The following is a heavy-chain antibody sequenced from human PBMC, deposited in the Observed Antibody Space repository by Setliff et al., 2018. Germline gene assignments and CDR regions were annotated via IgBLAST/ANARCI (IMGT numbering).Heavy chain of an antibody. Sequence: SETLSLTCAVYGGSFSDYYWSRIRQPPGKGLEWIEEINHRGSTNYSPSLMSRVTISVDTSRNQFSLKLRSVTAADTAVYYCARLSWDGLRYYGLDVWGQGATVTVSS. CDR3: ARLSWDGLRYYGLDV. V-gene: IGHV4-34*01. CDR2: INHRGST. D-gene: IGHD3-10*01. J-gene: IGHJ6*02. CDR1: GGSFSDYY.